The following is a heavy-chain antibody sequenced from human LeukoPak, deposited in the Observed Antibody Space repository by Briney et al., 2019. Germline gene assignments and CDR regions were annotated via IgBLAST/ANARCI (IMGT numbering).Heavy chain of an antibody. CDR2: FSGTSTN. J-gene: IGHJ4*02. D-gene: IGHD6-19*01. CDR1: GFTVSSNY. Sequence: PGWSLRLSCAASGFTVSSNYMSWVRQAPGRGLEWVSTFSGTSTNSYADAVKGRVTISRDNSKNTLYLQMNSLRAEGTAVYYCAKLKQWQPQRYFFEYWGQGALVTVAS. V-gene: IGHV3-53*01. CDR3: AKLKQWQPQRYFFEY.